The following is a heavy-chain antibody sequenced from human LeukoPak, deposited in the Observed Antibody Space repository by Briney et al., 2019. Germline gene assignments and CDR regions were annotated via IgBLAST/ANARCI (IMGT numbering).Heavy chain of an antibody. Sequence: GGSLRLSCAASGFTFSSYAMHWVRQAPGKGLEWVAVISYDGSNKYYADSVKGRFTISRDNSKNMLYLQMNSLRAEDTAVYYCARDRAVFGVVIYLGNSDYWGQGTLVTVSS. J-gene: IGHJ4*02. CDR1: GFTFSSYA. CDR2: ISYDGSNK. D-gene: IGHD3-3*01. CDR3: ARDRAVFGVVIYLGNSDY. V-gene: IGHV3-30-3*01.